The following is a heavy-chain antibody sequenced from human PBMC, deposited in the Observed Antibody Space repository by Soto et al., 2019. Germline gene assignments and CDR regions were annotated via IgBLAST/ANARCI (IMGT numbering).Heavy chain of an antibody. V-gene: IGHV4-59*01. Sequence: SETLSLTCTVSGGSISSYYWSWIRQPPGKGLEWIGYIYYSGSTNYNPSLKSRVTISVDTSKNQFSLKLSSVTAADTAVYYCARALRRSYFDYWGQGTLVTVS. CDR1: GGSISSYY. CDR3: ARALRRSYFDY. D-gene: IGHD3-16*01. CDR2: IYYSGST. J-gene: IGHJ4*02.